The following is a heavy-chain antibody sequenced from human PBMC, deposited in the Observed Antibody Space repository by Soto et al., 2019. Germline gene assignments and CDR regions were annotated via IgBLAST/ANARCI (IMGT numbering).Heavy chain of an antibody. Sequence: QVKLQESGPGLVKPSETLSLTCTVSGGSISSYYWSWIRQPPGKGLEWIGYIYYSGSTNYNPSLKSRVTISVDTSKNQFSLKLSSVTAADTAVYYCARGRNYGDYFDYWGQGTLVTVSS. V-gene: IGHV4-59*01. CDR3: ARGRNYGDYFDY. J-gene: IGHJ4*02. CDR2: IYYSGST. D-gene: IGHD4-17*01. CDR1: GGSISSYY.